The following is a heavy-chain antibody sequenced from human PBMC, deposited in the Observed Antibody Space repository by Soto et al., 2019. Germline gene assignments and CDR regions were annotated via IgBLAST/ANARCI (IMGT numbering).Heavy chain of an antibody. CDR1: GFTFSSYA. CDR2: ISGSGGST. CDR3: ARDPPRYYGMDV. J-gene: IGHJ6*02. Sequence: GGSLRLSCAASGFTFSSYAMSWVRQAPGKGLEWVSAISGSGGSTYYADSVKGRFTISRDNAKNSLYLQMNSLRAEDTAVYYCARDPPRYYGMDVWGQGTTVTVSS. V-gene: IGHV3-23*01.